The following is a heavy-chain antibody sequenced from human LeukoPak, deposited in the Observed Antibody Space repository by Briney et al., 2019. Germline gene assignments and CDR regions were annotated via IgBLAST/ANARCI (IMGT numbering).Heavy chain of an antibody. D-gene: IGHD6-19*01. CDR1: GFTFSTYA. V-gene: IGHV3-30*04. CDR3: ARTARPRGQWLFFH. J-gene: IGHJ4*02. Sequence: GSLRLSCAASGFTFSTYAMHWVRQAPGKGLEWVAVISYDGSNKYYADSVKGRFTISRDNSKNTLYLQMNSVRAEDTAVYYCARTARPRGQWLFFHWGQGTLVTVSS. CDR2: ISYDGSNK.